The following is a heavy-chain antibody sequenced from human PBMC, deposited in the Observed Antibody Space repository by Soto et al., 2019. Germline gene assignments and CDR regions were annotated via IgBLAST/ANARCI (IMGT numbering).Heavy chain of an antibody. CDR3: ARVRGSGWYAKNWFDP. CDR2: ISSSSSYT. CDR1: GFTFSDYY. J-gene: IGHJ5*02. Sequence: PGGSLRLSCAASGFTFSDYYMSWIRQAPGKGLEWVSYISSSSSYTNYADSVKGRFTISRDNAKNSLYLQMNSLRAEDTAVYYCARVRGSGWYAKNWFDPWGQGTLVTVSS. V-gene: IGHV3-11*06. D-gene: IGHD6-19*01.